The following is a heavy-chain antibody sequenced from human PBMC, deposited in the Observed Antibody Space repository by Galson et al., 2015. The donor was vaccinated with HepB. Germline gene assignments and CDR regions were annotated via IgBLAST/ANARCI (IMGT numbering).Heavy chain of an antibody. D-gene: IGHD3-3*01. CDR3: AKAGEGGDFWSGYYLMKEDYYYYYCMDV. Sequence: SLRLSCAASGFTFSSYGMHWVRQAPGKGLEWVAVISYDGSNKYYADSVKGRFTISRDNSKNTLYLQMNSLRAEDTAVYYCAKAGEGGDFWSGYYLMKEDYYYYYCMDVWGQGTTVTVSS. J-gene: IGHJ6*02. CDR2: ISYDGSNK. CDR1: GFTFSSYG. V-gene: IGHV3-30*18.